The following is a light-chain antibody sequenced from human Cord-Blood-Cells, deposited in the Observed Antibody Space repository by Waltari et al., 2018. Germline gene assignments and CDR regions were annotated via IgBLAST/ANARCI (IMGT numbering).Light chain of an antibody. CDR2: EVS. Sequence: QSALTQPASVSGSPGQSTPISCTGTSSDVVGYNLVPWYQQHPGKAPKLMIYEVSNRPSGVSNRFSGSKSGNTASLTISGLQAEDEADYYCSSYTSSSTLVFGTGTKVTVL. J-gene: IGLJ1*01. V-gene: IGLV2-14*01. CDR1: SSDVVGYNL. CDR3: SSYTSSSTLV.